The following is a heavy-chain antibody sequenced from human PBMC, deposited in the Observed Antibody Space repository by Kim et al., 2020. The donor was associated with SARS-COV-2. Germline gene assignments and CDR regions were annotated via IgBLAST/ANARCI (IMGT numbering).Heavy chain of an antibody. D-gene: IGHD3-10*01. CDR2: IWYDGSNQ. CDR1: EFTFSSYG. Sequence: SLRLSCAASEFTFSSYGMHWVRQAPGKGLQCVASIWYDGSNQNYADSVKGRFTISRDNSKNTLYLQMNSLRGEDTAVYYCGRDDYGTIDSWGQGTLVTVSS. V-gene: IGHV3-33*08. CDR3: GRDDYGTIDS. J-gene: IGHJ4*02.